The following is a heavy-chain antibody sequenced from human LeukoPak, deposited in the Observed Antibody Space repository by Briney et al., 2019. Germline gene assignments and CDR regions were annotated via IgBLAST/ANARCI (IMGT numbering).Heavy chain of an antibody. CDR2: ISFGGSNE. D-gene: IGHD1-14*01. Sequence: GGSLRLSCAASGFIFSCGMHWVRQAPGKGLEWVALISFGGSNEYYADSVKGRFTISRDNSKNTLYLQMNSLRTEDMAVYYCAGSGISVSWMGMDVWGQGTTVTVSS. V-gene: IGHV3-30*03. CDR3: AGSGISVSWMGMDV. CDR1: GFIFSCG. J-gene: IGHJ6*02.